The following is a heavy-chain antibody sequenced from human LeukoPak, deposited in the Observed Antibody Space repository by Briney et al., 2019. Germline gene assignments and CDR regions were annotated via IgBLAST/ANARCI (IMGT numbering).Heavy chain of an antibody. V-gene: IGHV3-23*01. D-gene: IGHD3-22*01. CDR3: AKDPDSSGYQSYFDY. CDR1: GFTFSSYA. CDR2: ISGSGGST. J-gene: IGHJ4*02. Sequence: PGGSLRLSCAASGFTFSSYAMSWVRQAPGKGLEWVSAISGSGGSTYYADSVKGRFTISRDNSKNTLYLQMNSQRAEDTAVYYCAKDPDSSGYQSYFDYWGQGTLVTVSS.